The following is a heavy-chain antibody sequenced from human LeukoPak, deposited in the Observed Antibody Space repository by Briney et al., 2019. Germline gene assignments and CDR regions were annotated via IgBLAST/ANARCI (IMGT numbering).Heavy chain of an antibody. CDR3: AAPGTRGYCSSTSCYKGWFDP. CDR1: GASIRSHY. Sequence: SETLSLTCTVSGASIRSHYWSWIRQPPGKGLEWIGYMYYSGNSNYNPALKSRVTISVDTSKNQFSLKLSSVTAADTAVYYCAAPGTRGYCSSTSCYKGWFDPWGQGTLVTVSS. V-gene: IGHV4-59*08. CDR2: MYYSGNS. J-gene: IGHJ5*02. D-gene: IGHD2-2*02.